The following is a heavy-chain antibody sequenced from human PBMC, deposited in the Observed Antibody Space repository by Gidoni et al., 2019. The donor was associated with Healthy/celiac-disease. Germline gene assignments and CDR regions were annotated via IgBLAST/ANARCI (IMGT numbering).Heavy chain of an antibody. J-gene: IGHJ4*02. CDR1: GGSVSSGSYY. CDR2: IYYSGST. V-gene: IGHV4-61*01. CDR3: ARNEGSYSSGWYVY. D-gene: IGHD6-19*01. Sequence: QVQLQESGPGLVKPSATLSLTCTVPGGSVSSGSYYCSWIRQPPGKGLEWIGYIYYSGSTNYNPSLKSRVTISVDTSKNQFSLNLSSVTAADTAVYYCARNEGSYSSGWYVYWGQGTLVTVSS.